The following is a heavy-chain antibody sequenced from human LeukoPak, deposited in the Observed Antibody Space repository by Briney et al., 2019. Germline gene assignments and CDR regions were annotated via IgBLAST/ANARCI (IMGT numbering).Heavy chain of an antibody. CDR3: ARDKTDRITIFGVVTTNFDY. CDR1: GGTFSSYA. J-gene: IGHJ4*02. CDR2: IIPILGIA. V-gene: IGHV1-69*04. D-gene: IGHD3-3*01. Sequence: GASVKVSCKASGGTFSSYAISWVRQAPGQGLEWMGRIIPILGIANYAQKFQGRVTITADKSTSTAYMELSSLRSEDTAVYYCARDKTDRITIFGVVTTNFDYWGQGTLVTVSS.